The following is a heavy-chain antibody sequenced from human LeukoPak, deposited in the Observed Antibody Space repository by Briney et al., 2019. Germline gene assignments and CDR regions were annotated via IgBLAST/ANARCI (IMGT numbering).Heavy chain of an antibody. D-gene: IGHD4-17*01. CDR3: SRDPTYYLRYGHFES. V-gene: IGHV3-21*04. Sequence: PGGSLSLSCAASGFTFTKSAMNWARQAPGKGLEWVSSINDFASHIYYADSVKGRFTISRNNAKNSVSLQMNNLRAEDTGVYFWSRDPTYYLRYGHFESWGQGILVTVSS. CDR2: INDFASHI. CDR1: GFTFTKSA. J-gene: IGHJ4*02.